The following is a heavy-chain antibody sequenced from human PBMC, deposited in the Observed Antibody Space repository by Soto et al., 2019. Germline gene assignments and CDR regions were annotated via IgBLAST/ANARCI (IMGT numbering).Heavy chain of an antibody. Sequence: GASVKVSCKASGGTFSSYAISWVRQAPGQGLEWMGGIIPIFGTANYAQKFQGRVTITADESTSTAYMELSSLRSEDTAVYYCARALTNYDFWSGYETLNWFDPWGQGTLVTVSS. J-gene: IGHJ5*02. D-gene: IGHD3-3*01. CDR1: GGTFSSYA. CDR2: IIPIFGTA. CDR3: ARALTNYDFWSGYETLNWFDP. V-gene: IGHV1-69*13.